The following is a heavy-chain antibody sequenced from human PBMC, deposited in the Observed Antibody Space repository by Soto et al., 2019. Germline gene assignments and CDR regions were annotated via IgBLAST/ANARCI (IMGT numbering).Heavy chain of an antibody. V-gene: IGHV3-30-3*01. CDR2: ISYDGNNK. Sequence: SLSLSCAASEFTFGSHAMHWVRHVPGKGLEWVALISYDGNNKYYAVSVRGRFTISRDNAKNSLYLQVNSLRAEDTAVYYCARQNGSGWEGLFDYWGQGTLVTVSS. D-gene: IGHD6-19*01. CDR1: EFTFGSHA. J-gene: IGHJ4*02. CDR3: ARQNGSGWEGLFDY.